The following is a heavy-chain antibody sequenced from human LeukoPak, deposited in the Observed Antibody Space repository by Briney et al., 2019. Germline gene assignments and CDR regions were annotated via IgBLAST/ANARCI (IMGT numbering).Heavy chain of an antibody. Sequence: GGSLRLSCAASGFTFSSYGMHWVRQAPGKGLEWVAFIRYDGSNKYYADSEKGRFTISRDNSKNTLYLQMNSLRAEDTAVYYCARAYYYDSSGPDYWGQGTLVTVSS. V-gene: IGHV3-30*02. J-gene: IGHJ4*02. D-gene: IGHD3-22*01. CDR3: ARAYYYDSSGPDY. CDR1: GFTFSSYG. CDR2: IRYDGSNK.